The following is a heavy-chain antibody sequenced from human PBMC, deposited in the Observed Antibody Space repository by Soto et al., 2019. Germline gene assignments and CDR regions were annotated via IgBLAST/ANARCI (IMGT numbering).Heavy chain of an antibody. Sequence: SETLSFTCAVCGGSCSGYYWSWIRQPPGKGLEWIGETNHGGSTNYSPSLKSRVTISVDTSKNQFSLKLSSVTAADTAVYSCARRHVLTYSSGWLGYYCYCGMKVWGQGTTVTDSS. CDR2: TNHGGST. V-gene: IGHV4-34*01. J-gene: IGHJ6*02. CDR3: ARRHVLTYSSGWLGYYCYCGMKV. D-gene: IGHD6-19*01. CDR1: GGSCSGYY.